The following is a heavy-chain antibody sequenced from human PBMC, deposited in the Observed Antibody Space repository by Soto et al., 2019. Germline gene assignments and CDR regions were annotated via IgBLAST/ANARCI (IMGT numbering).Heavy chain of an antibody. CDR2: IMPVFDIV. CDR3: TRYDDILTGYFDS. D-gene: IGHD3-9*01. J-gene: IGHJ4*02. CDR1: GGTFSSYG. Sequence: QVQLVQSETEVKKPGSSVKVSCKASGGTFSSYGISWVRLVPGQGLEWMGGIMPVFDIVNYAQKFQGRVSLSADKSTSTAYMELSSLRSEDTAVYYCTRYDDILTGYFDSWGQGTLVTVSS. V-gene: IGHV1-69*17.